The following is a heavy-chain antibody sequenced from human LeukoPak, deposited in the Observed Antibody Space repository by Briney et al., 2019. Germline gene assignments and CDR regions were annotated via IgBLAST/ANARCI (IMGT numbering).Heavy chain of an antibody. CDR3: ARGDSTNVGSSSDY. V-gene: IGHV3-21*01. CDR2: VSSSSSYL. J-gene: IGHJ4*02. D-gene: IGHD6-6*01. Sequence: PGGSLRLSCAASGFTFSSFSMNWVRQAPGKGLEWVSSVSSSSSYLYYADSVKGRFTISRDNAKNSLYLQMNSLRAEDTAVYYCARGDSTNVGSSSDYWGQGTLVTVSS. CDR1: GFTFSSFS.